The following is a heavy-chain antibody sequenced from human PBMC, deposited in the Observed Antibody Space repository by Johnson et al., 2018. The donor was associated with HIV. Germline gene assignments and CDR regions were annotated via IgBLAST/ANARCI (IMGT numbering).Heavy chain of an antibody. CDR3: ARGRITMIGVDLRGGGFDI. Sequence: VQLVESGGGVVQPGRSLRLSCAASGFTFSNYGMAWVRQAPGKGLEWVTVISFAGVKKYYADSVKGRFTISRDNSKKTLYLQVNSLRDEDTAVYYCARGRITMIGVDLRGGGFDIWGQGTTVTVSS. J-gene: IGHJ3*02. D-gene: IGHD3-22*01. CDR1: GFTFSNYG. CDR2: ISFAGVKK. V-gene: IGHV3-30*03.